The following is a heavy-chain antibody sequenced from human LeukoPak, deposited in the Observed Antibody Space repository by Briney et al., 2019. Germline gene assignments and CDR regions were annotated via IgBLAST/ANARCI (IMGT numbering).Heavy chain of an antibody. CDR2: ISAYNGNT. CDR3: ASGTDSSSPYYMDV. CDR1: GYTFTSYG. J-gene: IGHJ6*03. V-gene: IGHV1-18*01. D-gene: IGHD6-13*01. Sequence: ASVKISCTASGYTFTSYGISWVREAPVQGLEWMGWISAYNGNTNYAQKLQGRVTMTTDTYTSTAYMELRSLRSDDTAVYYCASGTDSSSPYYMDVWGKGTTVTVSS.